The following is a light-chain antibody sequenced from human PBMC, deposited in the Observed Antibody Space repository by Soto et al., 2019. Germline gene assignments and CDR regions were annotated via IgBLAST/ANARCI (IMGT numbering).Light chain of an antibody. CDR2: AAS. J-gene: IGKJ3*01. V-gene: IGKV1-12*01. CDR3: QQANSFPFN. Sequence: DIQMTQSPSSVSASVGDRVTITCRACQCIRSCLAWYQQKPGKAPKLLIYAASSLQSGVPSRFSGRGSGTDCTLTISRLQPEDFATYYGQQANSFPFNFGPGTTVDIK. CDR1: QCIRSC.